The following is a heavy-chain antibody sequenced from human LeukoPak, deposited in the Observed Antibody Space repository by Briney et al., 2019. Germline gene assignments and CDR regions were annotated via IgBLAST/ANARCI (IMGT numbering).Heavy chain of an antibody. Sequence: PGGSLRLSCAASGFTFSDYYMSWIRQAPGKGLEWVSYISSSGSTIYYADSVKGRFTISRDNSKNTLYLQMNSLRAEDTAVYYCAKGGRGYSGYDSGDYWGQGTLVTVSS. CDR1: GFTFSDYY. CDR3: AKGGRGYSGYDSGDY. J-gene: IGHJ4*02. D-gene: IGHD5-12*01. CDR2: ISSSGSTI. V-gene: IGHV3-11*01.